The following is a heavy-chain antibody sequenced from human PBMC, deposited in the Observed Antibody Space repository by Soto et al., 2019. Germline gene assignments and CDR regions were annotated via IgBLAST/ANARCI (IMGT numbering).Heavy chain of an antibody. CDR3: ARDRDSSGSGD. D-gene: IGHD6-19*01. J-gene: IGHJ4*02. CDR1: GGSFSGYY. Sequence: QVQLQQWGAGLLKPSETLSLTCAVYGGSFSGYYCSWIRQPPGKGLEWIGEINHSGSTNYNPSLKSRVTISVDTTKNQFSLKLSSVTAADTAVYYCARDRDSSGSGDWGQGTLVTVSS. V-gene: IGHV4-34*01. CDR2: INHSGST.